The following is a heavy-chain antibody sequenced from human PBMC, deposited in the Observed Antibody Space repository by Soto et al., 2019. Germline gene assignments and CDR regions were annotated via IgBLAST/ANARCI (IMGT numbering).Heavy chain of an antibody. CDR3: ARHAERVVVAATPGWFDP. CDR2: IYYSGST. V-gene: IGHV4-39*01. CDR1: GGSISSSSYY. D-gene: IGHD2-15*01. J-gene: IGHJ5*02. Sequence: SETLSLTCTVSGGSISSSSYYWGWIRQPPGKGLEWIGSIYYSGSTYYNPSLKSRVTISVDTSKNQFSLKLSSVTAADTAVYYCARHAERVVVAATPGWFDPWGQGTLVTVSS.